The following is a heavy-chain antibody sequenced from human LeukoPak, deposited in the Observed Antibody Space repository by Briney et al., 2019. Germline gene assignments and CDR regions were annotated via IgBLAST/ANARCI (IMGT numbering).Heavy chain of an antibody. V-gene: IGHV4-30-2*01. CDR1: GGSISSGGYY. CDR3: ASGIGYDLSPDY. Sequence: SETLSLTCTVSGGSISSGGYYWSWIRQPPGKGLEWIGYIYHSGGTYYNPSLKSRVTISVDRSKNQFSLKLSSVTAADTAVYYCASGIGYDLSPDYWGQGTLVTVSS. J-gene: IGHJ4*02. CDR2: IYHSGGT. D-gene: IGHD3-3*01.